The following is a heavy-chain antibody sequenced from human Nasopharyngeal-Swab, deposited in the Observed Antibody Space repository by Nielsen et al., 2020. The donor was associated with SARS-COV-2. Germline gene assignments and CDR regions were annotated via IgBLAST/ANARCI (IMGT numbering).Heavy chain of an antibody. CDR3: AKIADSYAFGL. D-gene: IGHD3-10*01. V-gene: IGHV3-9*02. CDR2: ISWNSGSI. CDR1: GFTSDDYA. J-gene: IGHJ2*01. Sequence: GGPLRPPCAALGFTSDDYAMHWVRQAPGKGLEWVPVISWNSGSIGYADSVKGRFTISRDNAKNSLYLQMNSLRAEDTALYYCAKIADSYAFGLWGRGTLVTVSS.